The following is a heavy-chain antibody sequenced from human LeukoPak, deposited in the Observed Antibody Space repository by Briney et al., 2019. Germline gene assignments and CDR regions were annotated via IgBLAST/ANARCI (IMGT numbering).Heavy chain of an antibody. V-gene: IGHV3-9*01. CDR3: AKAGPTTSSGYYYYYYYGMDV. CDR1: GFTFDDYA. J-gene: IGHJ6*02. D-gene: IGHD3-22*01. CDR2: ISWNSGSI. Sequence: GGSLRLSCAASGFTFDDYAMHWVRQAPRKGLEWVSGISWNSGSIGYADSVKGRFTISRDNAKNSLYLQMNSLRAEDTALYYCAKAGPTTSSGYYYYYYYGMDVWGQGTTVTVSS.